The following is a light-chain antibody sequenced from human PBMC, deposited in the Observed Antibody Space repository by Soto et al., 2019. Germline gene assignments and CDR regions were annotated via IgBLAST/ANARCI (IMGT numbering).Light chain of an antibody. J-gene: IGLJ2*01. CDR3: QSYDNSLSAYVV. CDR2: GNS. Sequence: QSVLTQPPSVSGAPGQRVTISCTGSSSNIGAGYDVHWYQQLPGTAPKLLMYGNSNRPSGVPDRLSGSKSGTSASLAITGLQADDEADYYCQSYDNSLSAYVVFGGGTKLTVL. V-gene: IGLV1-40*01. CDR1: SSNIGAGYD.